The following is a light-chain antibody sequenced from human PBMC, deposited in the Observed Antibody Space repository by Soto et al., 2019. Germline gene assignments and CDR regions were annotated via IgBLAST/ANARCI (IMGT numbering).Light chain of an antibody. Sequence: EIVLTQSEGTLSLSPGERATLSCRASQTVRGGYLAWFQQKPGQAPRLLIYAASTRAAGVPDRFSGSGSGTYISLTISRLEPEDFAVYYCHHYGPAPWTFGQGTKVEIK. CDR3: HHYGPAPWT. CDR2: AAS. CDR1: QTVRGGY. J-gene: IGKJ1*01. V-gene: IGKV3-20*01.